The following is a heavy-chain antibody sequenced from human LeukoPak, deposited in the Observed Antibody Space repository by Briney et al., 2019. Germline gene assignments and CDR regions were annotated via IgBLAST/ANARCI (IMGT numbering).Heavy chain of an antibody. V-gene: IGHV1-8*03. CDR2: INPNSDNT. D-gene: IGHD6-19*01. Sequence: GASVKVSCKASGYTFNSHGITWVRQAPGQGLEWMGWINPNSDNTDYAQKFQGRVTITRDTSISTAYMELSSLRSEDTAVYYCAIGAVGFDYWGQGTLVTVSS. CDR3: AIGAVGFDY. J-gene: IGHJ4*02. CDR1: GYTFNSHG.